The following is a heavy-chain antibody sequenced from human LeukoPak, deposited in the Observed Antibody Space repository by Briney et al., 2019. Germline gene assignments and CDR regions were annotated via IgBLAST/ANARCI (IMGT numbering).Heavy chain of an antibody. J-gene: IGHJ6*02. CDR3: ARDLGVDRSLQYYYYYYGMDV. D-gene: IGHD2-8*01. V-gene: IGHV3-11*06. CDR2: ISSSSSYT. Sequence: GGSLRLSCAASGFTFSDYYMSWIRQAPGKGLEWVSYISSSSSYTNYADSVKGRFTISRDNSKNTLYLQMNSLRAEDTAVYYCARDLGVDRSLQYYYYYYGMDVWGQGTTVTVSS. CDR1: GFTFSDYY.